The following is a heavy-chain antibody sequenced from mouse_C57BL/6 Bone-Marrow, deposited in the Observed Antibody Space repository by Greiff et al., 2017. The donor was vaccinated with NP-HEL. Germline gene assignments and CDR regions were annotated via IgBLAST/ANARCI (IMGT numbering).Heavy chain of an antibody. V-gene: IGHV1-64*01. J-gene: IGHJ2*01. Sequence: VQLKQPGAELVKPGASVKLSCKASGYTFTSYWMHWVKQRPGQGLEWIGMIHPNSGSTNYNEKFKSKATLTVDKSSSTAYMQLSSLTSEDSAVYYCARWRWLLLFDYWGQGTTLTVSS. CDR3: ARWRWLLLFDY. CDR1: GYTFTSYW. D-gene: IGHD2-3*01. CDR2: IHPNSGST.